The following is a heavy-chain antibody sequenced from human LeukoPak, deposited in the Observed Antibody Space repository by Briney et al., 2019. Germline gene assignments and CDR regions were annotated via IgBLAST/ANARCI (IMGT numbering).Heavy chain of an antibody. D-gene: IGHD2-15*01. CDR3: ARDCSGGSCYRAGST. J-gene: IGHJ4*02. Sequence: GGSLRLSCAASGFTFSSYSMNWVRQAPGKGLEWVSSISSSSSYIYYADSVKGRFTISRDNAKNSLYLQMNSLRAEDTAVYYCARDCSGGSCYRAGSTWGQGTLVTVPS. V-gene: IGHV3-21*01. CDR2: ISSSSSYI. CDR1: GFTFSSYS.